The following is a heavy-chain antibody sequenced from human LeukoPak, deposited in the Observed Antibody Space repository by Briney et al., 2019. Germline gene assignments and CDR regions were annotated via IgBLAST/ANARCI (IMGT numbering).Heavy chain of an antibody. V-gene: IGHV1-8*01. Sequence: GASVKVSCKASGYTFTSYDINWVRQATGQGLEWMGWMNPNSGNTGYAQKFQGRVTMTRNTSISTAYMELSSLRSEDTAVYYCARYHYDDSSGLDAFDIWGQGTMVTVSS. D-gene: IGHD3-22*01. CDR2: MNPNSGNT. J-gene: IGHJ3*02. CDR1: GYTFTSYD. CDR3: ARYHYDDSSGLDAFDI.